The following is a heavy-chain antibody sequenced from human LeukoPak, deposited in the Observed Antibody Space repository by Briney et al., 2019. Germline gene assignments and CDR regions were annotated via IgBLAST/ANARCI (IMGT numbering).Heavy chain of an antibody. D-gene: IGHD2-15*01. CDR3: ASLGYCSGGSCSDMYNWFDP. V-gene: IGHV4-4*02. CDR1: GGSISSSNW. CDR2: IYHSGST. J-gene: IGHJ5*02. Sequence: SETLSLTCAVSGGSISSSNWWSWVRQPPGKGLEWIGEIYHSGSTNYNPSLKSRVTISVDKSKNQFSLKLSSVTAADTAVYYCASLGYCSGGSCSDMYNWFDPWGQGTLVTVSS.